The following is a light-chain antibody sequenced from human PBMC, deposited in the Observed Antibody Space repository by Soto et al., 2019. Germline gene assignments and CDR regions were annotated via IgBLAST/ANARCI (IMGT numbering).Light chain of an antibody. Sequence: QSARSHPAAVSWSPGHSITISCTGTSSDVGYYNYVSWYQQHPGKAPKLMIYEVSNRPSGVSNRFSGSKSGNTASLTISGLQAEEEADYYCSSYTSSTNYVFGTGTKVTVL. CDR2: EVS. CDR1: SSDVGYYNY. CDR3: SSYTSSTNYV. J-gene: IGLJ1*01. V-gene: IGLV2-14*01.